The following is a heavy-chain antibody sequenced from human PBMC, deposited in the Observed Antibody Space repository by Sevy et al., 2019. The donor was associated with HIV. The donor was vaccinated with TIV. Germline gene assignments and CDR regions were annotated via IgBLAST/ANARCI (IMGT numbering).Heavy chain of an antibody. D-gene: IGHD3-10*01. CDR2: ISHDGRNYK. CDR1: GVTFSEYG. Sequence: GGYLRLSCAASGVTFSEYGMHWVRQAPGKGLEWVAVISHDGRNYKYNADFVKGRFTISRDNSRNTLYLQMNSLRAEDTAIYYCARDRGEILRSAFKSWGQGTLVTVSS. J-gene: IGHJ5*02. CDR3: ARDRGEILRSAFKS. V-gene: IGHV3-30*04.